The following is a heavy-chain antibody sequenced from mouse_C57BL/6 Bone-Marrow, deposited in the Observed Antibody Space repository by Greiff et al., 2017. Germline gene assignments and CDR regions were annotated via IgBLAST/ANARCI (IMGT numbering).Heavy chain of an antibody. CDR3: AGSAGSSYTRCAY. CDR1: GFTFSDYY. V-gene: IGHV5-12*01. D-gene: IGHD1-1*01. CDR2: IINGCGST. J-gene: IGHJ3*01. Sequence: EVKVVESGGGLVQPGGSLKLSCAASGFTFSDYYMYWVRQTPEKRLAWVAYIINGCGSTYYPDTVKGRFTLSRDTAKTTLYLQLSRLKSEDTLLFYCAGSAGSSYTRCAYGGQGTLVTVSA.